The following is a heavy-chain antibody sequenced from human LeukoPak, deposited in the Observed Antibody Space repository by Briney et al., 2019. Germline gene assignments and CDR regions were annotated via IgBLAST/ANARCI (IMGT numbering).Heavy chain of an antibody. CDR1: GYTFTGYY. CDR2: INPNSGGT. V-gene: IGHV1-2*02. J-gene: IGHJ3*01. Sequence: ASVKVSCKASGYTFTGYYMHWVRQAPGQGLEWMGWINPNSGGTNYAQKFQGRVTMTRDMSTSTVYMELSSLRSEDTAVYYCARAAIPSIAEFWGQGTMVTVSS. D-gene: IGHD6-6*01. CDR3: ARAAIPSIAEF.